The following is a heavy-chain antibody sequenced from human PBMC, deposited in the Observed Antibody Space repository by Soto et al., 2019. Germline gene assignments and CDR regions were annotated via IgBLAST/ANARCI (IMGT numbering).Heavy chain of an antibody. V-gene: IGHV3-23*01. CDR2: ISGRGGTT. CDR3: AKRDTTMARGAFDF. CDR1: GFTFSTYA. J-gene: IGHJ3*01. D-gene: IGHD5-18*01. Sequence: EVQLMESGGGLVQPGGSLRLSCAASGFTFSTYAMSWVRQAPGKGLEWVSAISGRGGTTYYADSVKGRFTISRDNSNSTLYLQMDGLKGEDTALYYCAKRDTTMARGAFDFWGQGTIVTVSS.